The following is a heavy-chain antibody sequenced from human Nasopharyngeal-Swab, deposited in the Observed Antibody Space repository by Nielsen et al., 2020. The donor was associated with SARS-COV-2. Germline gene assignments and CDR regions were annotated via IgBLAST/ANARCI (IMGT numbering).Heavy chain of an antibody. CDR2: IYHSGST. CDR3: ASVRGYYYGMDV. D-gene: IGHD3-10*01. V-gene: IGHV4-30-2*01. J-gene: IGHJ6*02. Sequence: RQAPGKSLEWIGYIYHSGSTYYNPSLKSRVTISVDRSKNQFSLKLSSVTAADTAVYYCASVRGYYYGMDVWGQGTTVPSP.